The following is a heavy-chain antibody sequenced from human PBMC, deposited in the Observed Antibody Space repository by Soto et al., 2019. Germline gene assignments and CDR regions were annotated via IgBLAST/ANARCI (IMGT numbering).Heavy chain of an antibody. Sequence: AWGSLRLSCAASEFTFYGYAMHWVRQAPGKGLEWVSGISWNSGSIGYADSVKGRFTISRDNAKNSLYLQMNSLRAEDTALYYCRVVVPAFKTDAFDIWGQGTMVTVSS. D-gene: IGHD2-2*01. CDR2: ISWNSGSI. CDR1: EFTFYGYA. CDR3: RVVVPAFKTDAFDI. J-gene: IGHJ3*02. V-gene: IGHV3-9*01.